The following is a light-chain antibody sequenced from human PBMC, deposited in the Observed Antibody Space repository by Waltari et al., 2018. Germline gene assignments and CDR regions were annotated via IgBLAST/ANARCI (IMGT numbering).Light chain of an antibody. J-gene: IGKJ4*01. CDR3: QYYNNLELT. Sequence: DIQMTQSPSTLSASVGDRVTITCRASQRITNWLAWYQQKPGMAPKLLIYEVSTLDSGVPARFSGSGSGAEFTLTISSLQPDDFASYYCQYYNNLELTFGGGTKVEI. CDR2: EVS. CDR1: QRITNW. V-gene: IGKV1-5*03.